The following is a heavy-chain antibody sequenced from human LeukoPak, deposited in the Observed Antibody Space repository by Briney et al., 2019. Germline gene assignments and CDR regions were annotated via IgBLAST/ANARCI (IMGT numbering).Heavy chain of an antibody. CDR3: ARGAHDDSSDYYYKAYYYYYMDV. CDR2: IYTSGST. Sequence: SETLSLTCSVSGVSISSGSYCWSWIRQPAGKGLEWIGRIYTSGSTNYNPSLKSRVTMSVDTSKNQFSLKLSSVTAADTAVYYCARGAHDDSSDYYYKAYYYYYMDVWGKGTTVTISS. J-gene: IGHJ6*03. D-gene: IGHD3-22*01. V-gene: IGHV4-61*02. CDR1: GVSISSGSYC.